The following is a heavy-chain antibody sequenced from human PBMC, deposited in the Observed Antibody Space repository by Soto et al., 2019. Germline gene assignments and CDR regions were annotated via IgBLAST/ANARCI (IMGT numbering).Heavy chain of an antibody. J-gene: IGHJ4*02. V-gene: IGHV3-48*02. CDR1: GFTFNTYN. D-gene: IGHD5-12*01. CDR3: AREMATIGPFDY. CDR2: ISSSSATI. Sequence: EVHLVESGGGLVQPGGSLRLSCAASGFTFNTYNMNWVRQAPGKGLEWLSYISSSSATIFYSDSVRGRFTISRDNAGNSLYLQMNSLRDEDTAVYYCAREMATIGPFDYWGQGTLVTVSS.